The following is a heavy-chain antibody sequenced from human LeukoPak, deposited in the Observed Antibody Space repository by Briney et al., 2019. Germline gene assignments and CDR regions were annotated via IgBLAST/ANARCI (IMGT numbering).Heavy chain of an antibody. CDR3: ARSQWLVRCFDY. Sequence: ASVKVSCKASGYTFINYGISWVRQAPGQRLEWMGWISAYNGNTDYRQKFQGRVTMTTDTSTSTAYMELRSLRSDDTAVYYCARSQWLVRCFDYWGQGTLVTVSS. CDR2: ISAYNGNT. J-gene: IGHJ4*02. V-gene: IGHV1-18*01. D-gene: IGHD6-19*01. CDR1: GYTFINYG.